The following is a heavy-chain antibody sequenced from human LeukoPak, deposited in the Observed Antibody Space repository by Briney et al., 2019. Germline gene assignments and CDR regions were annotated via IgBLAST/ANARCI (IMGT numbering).Heavy chain of an antibody. CDR3: AREAVGPTYYFDY. Sequence: SETLSLTCTVSGGSISSGSYYWSWIRQPAGKGLEWIGRIYTSGSTNFNPSLKSRVTISLDTSKNQFSLRVNSVTAADTAVYYCAREAVGPTYYFDYWGQGTLVTVSS. CDR2: IYTSGST. J-gene: IGHJ4*02. CDR1: GGSISSGSYY. D-gene: IGHD1-26*01. V-gene: IGHV4-61*02.